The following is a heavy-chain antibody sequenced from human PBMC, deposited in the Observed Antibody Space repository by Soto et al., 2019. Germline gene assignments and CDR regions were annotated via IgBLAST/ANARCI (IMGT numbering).Heavy chain of an antibody. CDR2: IDPSDSYT. CDR1: GYSFTSYW. Sequence: GESLKISCKGSGYSFTSYWISWVRQMPGKGLEWMGRIDPSDSYTNYSPSFQGHVTISADKSISTAYLQWSSLKASDTAMYYCARRSDFWSGSDAFDIWGQGTMVTVS. V-gene: IGHV5-10-1*01. J-gene: IGHJ3*02. D-gene: IGHD3-3*01. CDR3: ARRSDFWSGSDAFDI.